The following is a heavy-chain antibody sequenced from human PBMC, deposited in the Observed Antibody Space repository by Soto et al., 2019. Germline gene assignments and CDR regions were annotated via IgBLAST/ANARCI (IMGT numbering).Heavy chain of an antibody. J-gene: IGHJ6*02. CDR1: GFTFSSYA. V-gene: IGHV3-30-3*01. CDR2: ISYDGSNK. Sequence: ESGGGVVQPGRSLRLSCAASGFTFSSYAMHWVRQAPGKGLEWVAVISYDGSNKYYADSVKGRFTISRDNSKNSLYLQMNSLRAEDTAVYYCASLEVVIILGSDYYGMDVWGQGTTVTVSS. D-gene: IGHD3-3*01. CDR3: ASLEVVIILGSDYYGMDV.